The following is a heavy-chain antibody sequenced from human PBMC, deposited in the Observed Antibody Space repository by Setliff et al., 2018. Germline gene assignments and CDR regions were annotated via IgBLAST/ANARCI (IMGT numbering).Heavy chain of an antibody. J-gene: IGHJ4*02. V-gene: IGHV4-34*01. CDR2: INHSGST. CDR3: ARVRDYYDSSVYWAYYFDH. CDR1: GGSFSGYY. D-gene: IGHD3-22*01. Sequence: SETLSLTCAVYGGSFSGYYWSWIRQPPGKGLEWIGEINHSGSTNYNPFLKSRVTISVDTSKNQFSLKLSSVTAADTAVYYCARVRDYYDSSVYWAYYFDHWGQGALVTVSS.